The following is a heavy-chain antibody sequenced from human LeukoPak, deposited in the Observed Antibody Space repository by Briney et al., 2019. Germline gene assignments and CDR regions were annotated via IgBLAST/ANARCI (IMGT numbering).Heavy chain of an antibody. Sequence: SQTLSLTCAISGDSVSSNSAAWNWIRQSPSRGLEWLGRTYYRSKWYNDYAVSVKSRITINPDTSEDQFSLQLNSVTPEDTAVYYCARLLAAAGLFDYWGQGTLVTVSS. CDR2: TYYRSKWYN. J-gene: IGHJ4*01. D-gene: IGHD6-13*01. CDR3: ARLLAAAGLFDY. CDR1: GDSVSSNSAA. V-gene: IGHV6-1*01.